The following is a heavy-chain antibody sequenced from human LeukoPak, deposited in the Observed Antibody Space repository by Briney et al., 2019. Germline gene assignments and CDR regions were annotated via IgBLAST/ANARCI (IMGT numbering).Heavy chain of an antibody. J-gene: IGHJ3*02. CDR2: IIPIFGTA. V-gene: IGHV1-69*13. Sequence: SVKVSCKASGGTFSSYAISWVRQAPGQGLEWMGGIIPIFGTANHAQKFQGRVTITADESTSTAYVELSSLRSEDTAVYYCARVGRSPRAFDIWGQGTMVTVSS. D-gene: IGHD2-15*01. CDR3: ARVGRSPRAFDI. CDR1: GGTFSSYA.